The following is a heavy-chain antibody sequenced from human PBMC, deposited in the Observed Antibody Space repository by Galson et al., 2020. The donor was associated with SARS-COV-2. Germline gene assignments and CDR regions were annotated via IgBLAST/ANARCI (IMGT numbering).Heavy chain of an antibody. Sequence: GESLKISCSASGFTFENHAMHWVRQAPGKGLEWVAQIFYDGSNKYYLDSVKGRFTISRDNPENTVSLQMDNLRAEDTAVYFCARDGQLSSGWAFDYWGQGTLVTVSS. V-gene: IGHV3-33*01. CDR3: ARDGQLSSGWAFDY. CDR1: GFTFENHA. CDR2: IFYDGSNK. D-gene: IGHD6-19*01. J-gene: IGHJ4*02.